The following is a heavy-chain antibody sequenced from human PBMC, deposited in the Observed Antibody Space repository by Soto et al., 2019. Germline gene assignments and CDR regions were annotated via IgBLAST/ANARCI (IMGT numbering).Heavy chain of an antibody. D-gene: IGHD3-10*01. CDR2: ISAYNGNT. CDR3: AREGYGSGSLDCYYYGMDV. J-gene: IGHJ6*02. V-gene: IGHV1-18*01. Sequence: QVQLVQSGAEVKKPGASVKVSCKASGYTFTSYGISWVRQAPGQGLEWMGWISAYNGNTNYAQKLQGRVTMTTDTSTSTAYMELRSLGSDDTAVYYCAREGYGSGSLDCYYYGMDVWGQGTTVTVSS. CDR1: GYTFTSYG.